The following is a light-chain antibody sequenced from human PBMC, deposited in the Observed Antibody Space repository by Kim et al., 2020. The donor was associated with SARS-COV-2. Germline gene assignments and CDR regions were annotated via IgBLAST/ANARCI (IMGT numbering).Light chain of an antibody. Sequence: ASVGDFVTITCRAPQGISNYLSWYQQRPGKAPNLLIHDASTLQSRVPSRFRGSGSGTDFTLAVSSLQPVDVSTYFCQQTFFSPPTFGEGTKVDIK. CDR1: QGISNY. CDR2: DAS. V-gene: IGKV1-39*01. J-gene: IGKJ4*02. CDR3: QQTFFSPPT.